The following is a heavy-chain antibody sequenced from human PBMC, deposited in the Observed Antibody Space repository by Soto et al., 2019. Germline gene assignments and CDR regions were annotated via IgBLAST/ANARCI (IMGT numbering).Heavy chain of an antibody. Sequence: QVQLQESGPGLVKPSETLSLTCTVSGGSVSSGSYYWSCIRQPPGKGLEWIGYIYYSGSTNYNPSLKSRVTISVDTSKNQFSLKLSSVTAADTAVYYWARGIDYWGQGTLVTVSS. CDR3: ARGIDY. CDR2: IYYSGST. J-gene: IGHJ4*02. V-gene: IGHV4-61*01. CDR1: GGSVSSGSYY.